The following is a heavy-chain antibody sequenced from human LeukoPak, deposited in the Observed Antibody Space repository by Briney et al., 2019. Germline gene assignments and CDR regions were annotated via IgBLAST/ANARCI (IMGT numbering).Heavy chain of an antibody. V-gene: IGHV3-21*01. CDR3: ARVTPSCSSTSCYLYYYGMDV. CDR2: ISSSSSYI. Sequence: PGGSLRLSCAASGFNCISYSMNWVRQAPGKGLQWVSSISSSSSYIYYADSVKGRFTISRDNAKNSLYLQMNSLRAEDTAVYYCARVTPSCSSTSCYLYYYGMDVWGQGTTVTVSS. D-gene: IGHD2-2*01. J-gene: IGHJ6*02. CDR1: GFNCISYS.